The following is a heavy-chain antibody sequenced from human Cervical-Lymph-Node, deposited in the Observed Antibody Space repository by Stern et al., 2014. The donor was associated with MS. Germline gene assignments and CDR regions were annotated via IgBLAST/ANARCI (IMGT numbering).Heavy chain of an antibody. Sequence: EMQLVESGGGLVKPGGSLRLSCAASGFTFSSYSMNWVRQAPGKGLEWVSSISSSSSYIYYADSVKGRFTISRDNAKNSLYLQMNSLRAEDTAVYYCARDISSSWYPRYWYFDLWGRGTLVTVSS. CDR2: ISSSSSYI. CDR3: ARDISSSWYPRYWYFDL. V-gene: IGHV3-21*01. CDR1: GFTFSSYS. D-gene: IGHD6-13*01. J-gene: IGHJ2*01.